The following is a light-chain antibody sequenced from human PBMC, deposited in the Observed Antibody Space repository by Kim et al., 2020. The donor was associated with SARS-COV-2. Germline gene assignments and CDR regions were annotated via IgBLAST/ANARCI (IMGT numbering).Light chain of an antibody. CDR2: KDS. J-gene: IGLJ2*01. CDR1: ILAKKY. Sequence: SYELTQPSSVSVSPGQTTRITCSGDILAKKYVRWFQQKPGQAPVLVIYKDSERPSGIPERFSGSRLGTTGTLTISGAQVEDEGDYYCYCAPDNTGIFGGGTQLTVL. V-gene: IGLV3-27*01. CDR3: YCAPDNTGI.